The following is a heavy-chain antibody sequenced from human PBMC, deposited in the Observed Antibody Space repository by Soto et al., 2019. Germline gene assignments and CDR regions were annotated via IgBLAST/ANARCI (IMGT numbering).Heavy chain of an antibody. CDR3: ARDTAVAGFDY. D-gene: IGHD6-19*01. J-gene: IGHJ4*02. V-gene: IGHV1-18*04. CDR1: GYTFTSYG. CDR2: ISAYNGNT. Sequence: XSVKVSCKASGYTFTSYGISWVRQAPGQGLEWMGWISAYNGNTNYAQKLRGRVTMTTDTSTSTAYMELRSLRSDDTAVYYCARDTAVAGFDYWGQGTLVTVSS.